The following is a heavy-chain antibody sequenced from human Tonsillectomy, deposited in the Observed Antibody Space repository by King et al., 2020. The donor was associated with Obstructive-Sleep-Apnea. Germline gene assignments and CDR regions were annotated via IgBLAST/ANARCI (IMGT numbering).Heavy chain of an antibody. CDR1: GYTFTSYY. J-gene: IGHJ5*02. D-gene: IGHD3-3*01. Sequence: QLVQSGAEVKKPGASVKVSCKASGYTFTSYYMHWVRQAPGQGLEWMGIINPSGGSTSYAQKFQGRVTMTRDTSTSTVYMELSSLRSEDTAVYYCARDTGGELRFFGNWFDPWGQGTLVTVSS. V-gene: IGHV1-46*01. CDR3: ARDTGGELRFFGNWFDP. CDR2: INPSGGST.